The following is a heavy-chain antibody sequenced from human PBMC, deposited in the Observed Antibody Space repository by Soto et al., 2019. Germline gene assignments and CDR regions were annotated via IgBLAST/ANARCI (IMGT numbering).Heavy chain of an antibody. V-gene: IGHV4-39*01. CDR3: ARLLFNCLRGSCDDYNFYGLDV. J-gene: IGHJ6*02. CDR2: IYYAGST. D-gene: IGHD2-15*01. Sequence: SETLSLTFTVSGGSISSTDHYWGWIRQRPVTGLDCRGSIYYAGSTFHNPSLKRRATISVDTSRNQFSLRLSSVTASDTAVYYCARLLFNCLRGSCDDYNFYGLDVWGQGTTLPVSS. CDR1: GGSISSTDHY.